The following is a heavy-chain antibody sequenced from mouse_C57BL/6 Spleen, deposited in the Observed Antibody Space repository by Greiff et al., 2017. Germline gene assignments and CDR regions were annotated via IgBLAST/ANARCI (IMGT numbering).Heavy chain of an antibody. Sequence: VKLVESGPGLVQPSQSLSITCTVSGFSLPSYGVHWVRQSPGKGLEWLGVIWSGGSTDYNAAFISILSISKDNSKGQVFFKMNSLQADETAIYYFARNSNGPFDYWGQGTPLTVSS. CDR2: IWSGGST. CDR1: GFSLPSYG. V-gene: IGHV2-2*01. CDR3: ARNSNGPFDY. J-gene: IGHJ2*01.